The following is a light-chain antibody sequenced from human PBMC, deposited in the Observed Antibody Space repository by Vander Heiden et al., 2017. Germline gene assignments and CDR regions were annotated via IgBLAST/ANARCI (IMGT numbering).Light chain of an antibody. CDR3: SSYTSSSTSYV. Sequence: QSALTQPAPVSASPGQSITISCTGTSSDVGGYNYVSWYQQHPGKAPKLMIYDVSNRPSGVSNRFSGSKSGNTASLTISGLQAEDEADYYCSSYTSSSTSYVFGTGTKVTVL. CDR2: DVS. V-gene: IGLV2-14*03. CDR1: SSDVGGYNY. J-gene: IGLJ1*01.